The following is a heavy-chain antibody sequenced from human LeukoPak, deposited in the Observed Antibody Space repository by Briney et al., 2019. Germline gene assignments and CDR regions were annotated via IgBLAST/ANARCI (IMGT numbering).Heavy chain of an antibody. CDR1: EFTFSTYA. CDR2: ISGSGGST. CDR3: AKASGSGTYYKSPFDY. D-gene: IGHD3-10*01. J-gene: IGHJ4*02. V-gene: IGHV3-23*01. Sequence: GGSLRLSCAASEFTFSTYAMSWLRQAPGKGLEWVSAISGSGGSTYYADSVKGRFTIPRDNSKKTLYLQMNSVRAEDTAVYYCAKASGSGTYYKSPFDYWGQGTLVTVSS.